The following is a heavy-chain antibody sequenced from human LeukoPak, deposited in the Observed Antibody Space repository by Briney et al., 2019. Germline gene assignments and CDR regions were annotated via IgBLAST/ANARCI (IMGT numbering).Heavy chain of an antibody. V-gene: IGHV4-39*01. D-gene: IGHD4-11*01. J-gene: IGHJ5*02. CDR2: IYYSGNT. CDR3: ARHRWDYSNFNWFDP. Sequence: SETLSLTCTVSGGSISGSDYYWTWIRQPPGKGLEWIASIYYSGNTLYNPSLKSRVTISVDTSKNQFSLKLSSVTAADTAVYYCARHRWDYSNFNWFDPWGQGTLVTVSS. CDR1: GGSISGSDYY.